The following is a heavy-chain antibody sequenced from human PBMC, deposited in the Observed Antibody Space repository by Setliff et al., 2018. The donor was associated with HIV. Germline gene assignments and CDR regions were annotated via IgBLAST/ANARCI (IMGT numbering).Heavy chain of an antibody. Sequence: SETLSLTCTVSGGSIRRHYWSWIREPPGKGLEWIGYIYYSGSTNYNPSLKSRITISVDTSKNQFSLRLSSVTAADTAVYYCARVPRQLLKGAAAYFDYWGQGILVTVSS. V-gene: IGHV4-59*11. CDR2: IYYSGST. J-gene: IGHJ4*02. CDR1: GGSIRRHY. CDR3: ARVPRQLLKGAAAYFDY. D-gene: IGHD5-18*01.